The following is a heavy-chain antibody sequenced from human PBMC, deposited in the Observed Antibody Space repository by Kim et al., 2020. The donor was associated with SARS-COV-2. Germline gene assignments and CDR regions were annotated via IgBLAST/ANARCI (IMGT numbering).Heavy chain of an antibody. J-gene: IGHJ4*02. CDR3: AREWDGGGYCSSTSCTYFDY. D-gene: IGHD2-2*01. CDR1: GGTFSSYA. CDR2: IIPIFGTA. Sequence: SVKVSCKASGGTFSSYAISCVRQAPGQGLEWMGGIIPIFGTANYAQKFQGRVTITADESTSTAYMELSSLRSEDTAVYYCAREWDGGGYCSSTSCTYFDYWGQGTLVTVSS. V-gene: IGHV1-69*13.